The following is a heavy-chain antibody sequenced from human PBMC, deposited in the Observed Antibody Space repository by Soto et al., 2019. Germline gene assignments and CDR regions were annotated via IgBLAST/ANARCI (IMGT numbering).Heavy chain of an antibody. D-gene: IGHD3-10*01. CDR3: AKDLLLWFGDPRGAFDI. Sequence: GGSLRLSCAASGFTFSSYGMHWVRQAPGKGLEWVAVIWYDGSNKYYADSVKGRFTISRDNSKNTLYLQMNSLRAEDTAVYYCAKDLLLWFGDPRGAFDIWGQGTMVTVSS. V-gene: IGHV3-33*06. CDR1: GFTFSSYG. J-gene: IGHJ3*02. CDR2: IWYDGSNK.